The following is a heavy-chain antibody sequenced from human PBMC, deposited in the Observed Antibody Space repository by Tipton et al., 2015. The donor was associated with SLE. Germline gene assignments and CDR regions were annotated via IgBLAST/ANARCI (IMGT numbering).Heavy chain of an antibody. Sequence: TLSLTCTVSGGSISNYYWSWIRQPPGKGMEWIGRLYGSGVTKDSPSLRGRVTMSVDSSNTHFSLTLTSVTAADTAMYYCATNWNWGQGTMVTVSS. V-gene: IGHV4-4*07. CDR1: GGSISNYY. D-gene: IGHD1-1*01. CDR3: ATNWN. CDR2: LYGSGVT. J-gene: IGHJ3*01.